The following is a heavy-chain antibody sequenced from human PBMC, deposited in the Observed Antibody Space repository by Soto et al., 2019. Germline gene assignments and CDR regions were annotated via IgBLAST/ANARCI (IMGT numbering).Heavy chain of an antibody. CDR2: TYYRSKWYN. D-gene: IGHD4-17*01. V-gene: IGHV6-1*01. Sequence: QVQLQQSGPGLVRPSQTLSLTCAISGDSVSSNTAAWNWIRQSPSRGLEWLGRTYYRSKWYNDYAVSVKSRISINPDTSKNQFSLQLNSVIPEDTAMYYCARQFTVTYNHGMDVWGQGTTVTVSS. J-gene: IGHJ6*02. CDR3: ARQFTVTYNHGMDV. CDR1: GDSVSSNTAA.